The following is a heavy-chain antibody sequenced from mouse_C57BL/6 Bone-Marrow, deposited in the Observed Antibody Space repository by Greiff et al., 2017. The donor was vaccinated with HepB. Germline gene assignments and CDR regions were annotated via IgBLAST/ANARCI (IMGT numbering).Heavy chain of an antibody. D-gene: IGHD4-1*01. CDR2: INPASSTI. J-gene: IGHJ4*01. V-gene: IGHV4-1*01. CDR3: ARPLGYAMDY. Sequence: EVHLVASGGGLVQPGGSLKLSCAASGIDFSSYWMSWVRRAPGKGLEWIGEINPASSTINYAPSLKDKFIISRDNAKNTLYLQMSKVRSEDTALYYCARPLGYAMDYWGQGASVTVSS. CDR1: GIDFSSYW.